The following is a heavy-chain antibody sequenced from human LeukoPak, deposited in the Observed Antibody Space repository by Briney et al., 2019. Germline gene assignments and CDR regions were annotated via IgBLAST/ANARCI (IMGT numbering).Heavy chain of an antibody. Sequence: GRSLRLSCAASGFTFDDDAMHWVRQAPGKGLEWVSGISWNSGSIGYADSVKGRFTISRDNAKNSLYLQMNSLRAEDTALYYCAKDHSEYSSSPFDYWGQGTLVTVSS. J-gene: IGHJ4*02. D-gene: IGHD6-6*01. V-gene: IGHV3-9*01. CDR1: GFTFDDDA. CDR2: ISWNSGSI. CDR3: AKDHSEYSSSPFDY.